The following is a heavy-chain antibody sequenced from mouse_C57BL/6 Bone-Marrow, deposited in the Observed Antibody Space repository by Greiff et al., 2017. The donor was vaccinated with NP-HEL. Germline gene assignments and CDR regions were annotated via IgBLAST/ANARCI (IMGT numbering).Heavy chain of an antibody. CDR1: GFTFSDYG. CDR2: ISSGSSTI. D-gene: IGHD1-1*01. CDR3: ERDYGSSHYFDY. V-gene: IGHV5-17*01. Sequence: EVKLMESGGGLVKPGGSLKLSCAASGFTFSDYGMHWVRQAPEKGLEWVAYISSGSSTIYYADTVKGRFTISRDNDKNTLFLQMTCLRSEDTAMYYCERDYGSSHYFDYWGQGTTLTVSS. J-gene: IGHJ2*01.